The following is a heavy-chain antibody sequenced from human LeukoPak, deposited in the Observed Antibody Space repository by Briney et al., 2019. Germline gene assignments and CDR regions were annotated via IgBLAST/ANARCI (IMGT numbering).Heavy chain of an antibody. Sequence: SETLSLTCTVSGGSISSYYWSWIRQPPGKGLEWIAYISDIGSIIYNPSLKSRVTISLDTSKNQFSLKLSSVTAADTAVYYCAGHHPRNTVDFWGQGTLVTVSS. J-gene: IGHJ4*02. CDR2: ISDIGSI. CDR1: GGSISSYY. V-gene: IGHV4-59*08. D-gene: IGHD2/OR15-2a*01. CDR3: AGHHPRNTVDF.